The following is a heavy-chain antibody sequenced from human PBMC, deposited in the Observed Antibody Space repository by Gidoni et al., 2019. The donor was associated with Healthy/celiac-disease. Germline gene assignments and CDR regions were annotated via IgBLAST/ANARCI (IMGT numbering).Heavy chain of an antibody. J-gene: IGHJ4*02. CDR3: ARGFPSWFGEPRRPLDY. CDR1: GGSFSGYY. Sequence: QVQLQQWGAGLLKPSETLSLTCPVYGGSFSGYYWSWIRQPPGKGLEWIGEINHSGSTNYNPSLKSRVTISVDTSKNQFSLKLSSATAADTAVYYCARGFPSWFGEPRRPLDYWGQGTLVTVSS. V-gene: IGHV4-34*01. CDR2: INHSGST. D-gene: IGHD3-10*01.